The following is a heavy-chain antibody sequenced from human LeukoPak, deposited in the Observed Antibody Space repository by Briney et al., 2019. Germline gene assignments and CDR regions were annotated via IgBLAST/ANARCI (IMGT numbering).Heavy chain of an antibody. CDR2: IKQDGSEK. Sequence: PGGSLRLSCAASGFTFSSYAMSWVRQAPGKGLEWVANIKQDGSEKYYVDSVKGRFTISRDNAKNSLYLQMNSLRAEDTAVYYCAPWLRWDAFDIWGQGTMVTVSS. CDR3: APWLRWDAFDI. D-gene: IGHD5-12*01. J-gene: IGHJ3*02. CDR1: GFTFSSYA. V-gene: IGHV3-7*03.